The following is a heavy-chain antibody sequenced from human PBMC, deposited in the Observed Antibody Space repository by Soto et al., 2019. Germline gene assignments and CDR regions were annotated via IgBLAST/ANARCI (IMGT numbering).Heavy chain of an antibody. CDR2: IAVGSGYT. CDR1: GFTFTSSA. Sequence: GASVKVSCKASGFTFTSSAFQWVRHARGQRLEWIAWIAVGSGYTNYAQRFQDRVTLTRDMSTATTYMELSRLTSEDTATYHSAADARASQQMVPSDNWAQGTLDTVSS. D-gene: IGHD2-8*01. V-gene: IGHV1-58*01. J-gene: IGHJ4*02. CDR3: AADARASQQMVPSDN.